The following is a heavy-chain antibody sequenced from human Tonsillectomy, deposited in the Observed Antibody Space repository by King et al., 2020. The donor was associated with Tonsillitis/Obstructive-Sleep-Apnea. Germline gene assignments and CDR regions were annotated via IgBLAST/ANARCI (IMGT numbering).Heavy chain of an antibody. V-gene: IGHV3-23*04. CDR2: ISDRAGIT. Sequence: VQLVESGGGLVQPGGSLRLSCAASGFTFSSYAMTWVRQAPGKGLEWVSPISDRAGITYYADSVKGRFTISRDNSKNTLFLQMNSLRAEDTAVYYCAKDRWGTYPDNWGQGTLVTVSS. CDR1: GFTFSSYA. CDR3: AKDRWGTYPDN. D-gene: IGHD3-16*01. J-gene: IGHJ4*02.